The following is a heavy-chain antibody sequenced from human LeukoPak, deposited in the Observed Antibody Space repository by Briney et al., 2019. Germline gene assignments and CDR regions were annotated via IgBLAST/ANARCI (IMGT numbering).Heavy chain of an antibody. J-gene: IGHJ4*02. V-gene: IGHV3-23*01. D-gene: IGHD3-10*01. Sequence: PGGSLRLSCVASGFTFSGYAMTWVRQAPGKGLEWVSTISGSGGSTYYADSVKGRFTISRDTSKNAVYLQMNSLRVEDTAVYYCARGGGRGSGYYWWSFDYWGQGFLVTVSS. CDR2: ISGSGGST. CDR3: ARGGGRGSGYYWWSFDY. CDR1: GFTFSGYA.